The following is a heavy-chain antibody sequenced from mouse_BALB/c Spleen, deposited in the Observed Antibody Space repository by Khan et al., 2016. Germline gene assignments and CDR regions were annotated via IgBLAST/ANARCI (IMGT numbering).Heavy chain of an antibody. J-gene: IGHJ3*01. CDR2: INPDSSTI. CDR3: ARAGYYRYLVN. V-gene: IGHV4-1*02. D-gene: IGHD2-14*01. Sequence: EVQLQESGGGLVQPGGSLKLSCAASGFDFSRYWMSWVRQAPGQGLEWIGEINPDSSTINYTPSLKDKFIISRDNAKNTLYLQMSKVRSEDTVLYYCARAGYYRYLVNWGQGTLVTVSA. CDR1: GFDFSRYW.